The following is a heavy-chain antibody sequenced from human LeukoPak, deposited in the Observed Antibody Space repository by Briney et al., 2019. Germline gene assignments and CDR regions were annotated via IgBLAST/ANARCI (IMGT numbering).Heavy chain of an antibody. CDR3: ARRGDSSGSNYYFDY. V-gene: IGHV4-39*01. Sequence: PSETLSLTCTVSGGSISSSSYYWGWIRQPPGKGLEWIGSVYYSGSTYYNPSLKSRVTISVDTSKNQFSLKLSSVTAADTAVYYCARRGDSSGSNYYFDYWGQGTLVTVSS. CDR2: VYYSGST. D-gene: IGHD3-22*01. CDR1: GGSISSSSYY. J-gene: IGHJ4*02.